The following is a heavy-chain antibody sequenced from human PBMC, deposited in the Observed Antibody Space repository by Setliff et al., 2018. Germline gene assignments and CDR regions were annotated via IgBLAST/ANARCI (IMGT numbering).Heavy chain of an antibody. CDR3: RLWFGELLRDY. CDR2: LYNDGST. J-gene: IGHJ4*02. D-gene: IGHD3-10*01. CDR1: GFTVSAND. V-gene: IGHV3-53*01. Sequence: PGGSLRLSCAASGFTVSANDMSWVRQAPGKGLEWVSLLYNDGSTYYADSVKGRFTISRDNSKNTLYLQMSSLRTEDTAVYYCRLWFGELLRDYWGQGTLVTVSS.